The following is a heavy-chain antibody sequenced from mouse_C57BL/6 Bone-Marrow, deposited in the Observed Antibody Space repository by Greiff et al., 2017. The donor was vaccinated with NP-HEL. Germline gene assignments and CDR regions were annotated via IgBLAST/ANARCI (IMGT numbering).Heavy chain of an antibody. CDR3: ARSIYYDYADDPFYGMDY. V-gene: IGHV7-3*01. Sequence: EVQLVESGGGLVQPGGSLSLSCAASGFTFTDYYMSWVRQPPGKALEWVGFIRNKANGYTIEYSASVKGRFTISRDNSQSILYPQMNALRAEDSATYYCARSIYYDYADDPFYGMDYWGQGTSVTVSS. CDR1: GFTFTDYY. D-gene: IGHD2-4*01. CDR2: IRNKANGYTI. J-gene: IGHJ4*01.